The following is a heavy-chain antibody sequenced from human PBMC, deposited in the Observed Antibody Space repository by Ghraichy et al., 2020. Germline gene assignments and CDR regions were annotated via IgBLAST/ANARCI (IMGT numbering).Heavy chain of an antibody. V-gene: IGHV3-33*01. J-gene: IGHJ4*02. Sequence: GESLNISCAASGFTFSSYGMHWVRQAPGKGLEWVAVIWYDGSNQYYADSVKGRFTISRDNSKNTLYLQMNSLRAEDTAVYYCARDYRPTVTTYYFDYWGQGSLVTVSS. CDR2: IWYDGSNQ. CDR1: GFTFSSYG. CDR3: ARDYRPTVTTYYFDY. D-gene: IGHD4-11*01.